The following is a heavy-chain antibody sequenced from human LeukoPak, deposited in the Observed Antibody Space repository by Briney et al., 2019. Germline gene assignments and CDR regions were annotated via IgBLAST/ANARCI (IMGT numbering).Heavy chain of an antibody. V-gene: IGHV3-21*01. CDR1: RFNFSSYS. D-gene: IGHD3-22*01. J-gene: IGHJ4*02. CDR3: ASHYDSSGYYAADY. CDR2: ISSSSYI. Sequence: PGGSLRLSCAAPRFNFSSYSMNWVRQAPAKGLEWVSGISSSSYIYYADSVKGRFTISTDNAKNSLYLQMNSLRAEDTAVYYCASHYDSSGYYAADYWGQGTLVTVSS.